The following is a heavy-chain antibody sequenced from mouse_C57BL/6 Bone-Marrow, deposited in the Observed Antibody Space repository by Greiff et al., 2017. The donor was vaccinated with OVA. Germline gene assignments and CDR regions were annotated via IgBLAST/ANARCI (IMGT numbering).Heavy chain of an antibody. CDR3: ARIYYYGSSYVSYAMDY. Sequence: EVMLVESGGDLVKPGGSLKLSCAASGFTFSSYCMSWVRQTPDKRLEWVATISSGGSYTYYPDSVKGRFTISRDNAKNTLYLQVRSLMSEDTAMYYCARIYYYGSSYVSYAMDYWGQGTSVTVSS. V-gene: IGHV5-6*01. CDR1: GFTFSSYC. CDR2: ISSGGSYT. J-gene: IGHJ4*01. D-gene: IGHD1-1*01.